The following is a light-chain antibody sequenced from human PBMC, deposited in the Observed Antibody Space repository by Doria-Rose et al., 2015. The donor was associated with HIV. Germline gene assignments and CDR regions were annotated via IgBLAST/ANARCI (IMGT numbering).Light chain of an antibody. J-gene: IGKJ1*01. CDR3: LQYGTSWT. Sequence: TQSPGTLSLSPGERATLSCRASQSFSSTCLAWYQQKPGQALSLLIYDGSTRATGIPDRFSASGSGTDFTLTINRLEPEDFAPYYCLQYGTSWTFGQGTKVEI. V-gene: IGKV3-20*01. CDR1: QSFSSTC. CDR2: DGS.